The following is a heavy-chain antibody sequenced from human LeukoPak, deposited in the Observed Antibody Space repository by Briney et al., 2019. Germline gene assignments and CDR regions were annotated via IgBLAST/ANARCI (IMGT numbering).Heavy chain of an antibody. CDR2: ISSSSNTV. J-gene: IGHJ4*02. Sequence: GGSLRLSCAASGFTFRDYYMTWVRQAPGRGREWVSYISSSSNTVYYADSVKGRLTVSRDNPNNSLYVQMTNLRAEDTAVYYCARRAMGATSFDYWGQGTLVTVSS. CDR3: ARRAMGATSFDY. V-gene: IGHV3-11*04. D-gene: IGHD1-26*01. CDR1: GFTFRDYY.